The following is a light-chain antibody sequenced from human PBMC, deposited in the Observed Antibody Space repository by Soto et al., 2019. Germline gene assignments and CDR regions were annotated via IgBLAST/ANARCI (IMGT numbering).Light chain of an antibody. CDR1: QSVNLN. Sequence: EIMMTQSPGTLSVSPGEGATLSCTASQSVNLNLAWYQQKPGQPPRLLLYGASTRATGIPVRFRGSGSGTDFTLTISGLEPEDFAMYFCQHYGGSLLTFGGGTKVEIK. CDR2: GAS. V-gene: IGKV3-20*01. CDR3: QHYGGSLLT. J-gene: IGKJ4*01.